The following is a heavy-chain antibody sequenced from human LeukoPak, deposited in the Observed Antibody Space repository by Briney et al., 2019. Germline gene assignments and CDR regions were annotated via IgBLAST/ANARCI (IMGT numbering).Heavy chain of an antibody. J-gene: IGHJ4*02. CDR2: IYHSGST. V-gene: IGHV4-4*02. CDR1: GGSISSSNW. D-gene: IGHD4-17*01. CDR3: ARASHDYGDYSHFDY. Sequence: SETLSLTCAVSGGSISSSNWWSWVRQPPGKGLEWIGEIYHSGSTNYNPSLKSRVTISLDKSKNQFSLKLYSVTAAGTAVYYCARASHDYGDYSHFDYWGQGTLVTVSS.